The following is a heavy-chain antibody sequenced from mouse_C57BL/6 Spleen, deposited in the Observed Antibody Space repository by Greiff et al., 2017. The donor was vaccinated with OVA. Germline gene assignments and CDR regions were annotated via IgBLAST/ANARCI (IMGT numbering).Heavy chain of an antibody. V-gene: IGHV10-1*01. J-gene: IGHJ4*01. CDR2: IRSKSNNYAT. Sequence: EVKVEESGGGLVQPKGSLKLSCAASGFSFNTYAMNWVRQAPGKGLEWVARIRSKSNNYATYYADSVKDRFTISRDDSESMLYLQMNNLKTEDTAMYYCVRDSSGYVMDYWGQGTSVTVSS. CDR3: VRDSSGYVMDY. CDR1: GFSFNTYA. D-gene: IGHD3-2*02.